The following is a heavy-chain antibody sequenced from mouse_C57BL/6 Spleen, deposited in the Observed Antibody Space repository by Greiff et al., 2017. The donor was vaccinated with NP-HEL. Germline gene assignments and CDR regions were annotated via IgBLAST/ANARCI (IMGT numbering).Heavy chain of an antibody. D-gene: IGHD1-1*01. Sequence: VQLQQSGPELVKPGASVKISCKASGYAFSSSWMNWVKQRPGKGLEWIGRIYPGDGDTNYNGKFKGKATLTADKSSSTAYMQLSSLTSEDSAVYFCAYCCGSSYGFAYWGQGTLVTVSA. CDR3: AYCCGSSYGFAY. CDR2: IYPGDGDT. V-gene: IGHV1-82*01. J-gene: IGHJ3*01. CDR1: GYAFSSSW.